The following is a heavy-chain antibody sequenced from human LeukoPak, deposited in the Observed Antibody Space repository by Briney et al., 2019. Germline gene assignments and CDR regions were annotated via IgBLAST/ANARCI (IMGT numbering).Heavy chain of an antibody. CDR1: GGSVSGYY. J-gene: IGHJ4*02. D-gene: IGHD2-15*01. CDR3: ARIHRYCSGGACYVLDN. V-gene: IGHV4-59*02. Sequence: SETPSLTCVVSGGSVSGYYWGWIRQPPGRGLEWIGYVYYSGSTNYNPSFKSRITISVDTSRNQFSLQLSSVTAADTAVYYCARIHRYCSGGACYVLDNWGQGTLVAVSS. CDR2: VYYSGST.